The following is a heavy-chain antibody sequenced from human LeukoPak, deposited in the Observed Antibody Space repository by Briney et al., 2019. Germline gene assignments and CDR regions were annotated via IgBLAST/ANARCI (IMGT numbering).Heavy chain of an antibody. CDR1: GFTFSSYA. D-gene: IGHD4-23*01. CDR2: ISSNGGST. J-gene: IGHJ6*03. Sequence: GGSLRLSCAASGFTFSSYAMHWVRQAPGKGLEYVSAISSNGGSTYYANSVKGRFTISRDNSKNTLYLQMGSLRAEDMAVYYCARGTVVRYYYYYMDVWGKGTTVTVSS. CDR3: ARGTVVRYYYYYMDV. V-gene: IGHV3-64*01.